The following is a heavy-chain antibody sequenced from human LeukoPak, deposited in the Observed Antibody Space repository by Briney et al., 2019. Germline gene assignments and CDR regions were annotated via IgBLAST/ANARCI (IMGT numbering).Heavy chain of an antibody. CDR2: INSDGSST. V-gene: IGHV3-74*01. Sequence: GGSLRLSCAASGFTFSSYWMHWVRQAPGKGLVWVSRINSDGSSTSYADSVKGRFTISRDNSKNTLYLQMNSLRAEDTAVYYCAKDDSYDSSGYYLPIFDYWGQGTLVTVSS. CDR3: AKDDSYDSSGYYLPIFDY. CDR1: GFTFSSYW. J-gene: IGHJ4*02. D-gene: IGHD3-22*01.